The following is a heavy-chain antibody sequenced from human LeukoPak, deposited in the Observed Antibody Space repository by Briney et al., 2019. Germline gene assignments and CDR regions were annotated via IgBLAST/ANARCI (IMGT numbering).Heavy chain of an antibody. CDR1: GGSISSYY. V-gene: IGHV4-4*07. CDR3: ASSPYYYDSSCYYEK. D-gene: IGHD3-22*01. CDR2: IYTSGST. J-gene: IGHJ4*02. Sequence: SETLSLTCTVSGGSISSYYWSWIRQPAGKGLEWIGRIYTSGSTNYNPSLKSRVTISVDTSKKQFSLKLSSVTAADTAVYYGASSPYYYDSSCYYEKWGQGTLVTVSS.